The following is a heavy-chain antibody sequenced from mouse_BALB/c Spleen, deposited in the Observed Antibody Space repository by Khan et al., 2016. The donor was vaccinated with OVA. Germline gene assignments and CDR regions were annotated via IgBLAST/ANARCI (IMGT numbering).Heavy chain of an antibody. D-gene: IGHD2-14*01. CDR1: GYTFTSYT. CDR2: INPRSGYT. V-gene: IGHV1-4*01. CDR3: ARRTTGYAMDY. Sequence: VQLVESGAELARPGASVKMSCMASGYTFTSYTIHWVQQRPGQGLEWIGYINPRSGYTNYNQKFKDKATLTADKSSSTAYMQLSSLTSEDSAVYYCARRTTGYAMDYWGQGTSVTVSS. J-gene: IGHJ4*01.